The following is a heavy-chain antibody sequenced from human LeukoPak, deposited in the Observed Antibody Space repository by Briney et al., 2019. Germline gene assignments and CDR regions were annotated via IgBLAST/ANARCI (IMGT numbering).Heavy chain of an antibody. CDR1: GGSISTYY. J-gene: IGHJ1*01. CDR3: ARGNSYYDSSDYFPWESFQH. CDR2: IFYSGST. D-gene: IGHD3-22*01. V-gene: IGHV4-59*01. Sequence: SETLSLTCTVSGGSISTYYWSWIRQPPGKGLEWIGYIFYSGSTNYNPSLKSRVPISVDTSKNQFSLNLSSVTAADTAVYYCARGNSYYDSSDYFPWESFQHWGQGTLVTVSS.